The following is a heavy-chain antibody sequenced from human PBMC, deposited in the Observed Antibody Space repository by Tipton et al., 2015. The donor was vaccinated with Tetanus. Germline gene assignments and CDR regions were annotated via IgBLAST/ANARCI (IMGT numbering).Heavy chain of an antibody. D-gene: IGHD1-26*01. CDR1: GYNFTHYS. V-gene: IGHV5-51*01. Sequence: QLGQSGAEVKKPGESLKISCRGSGYNFTHYSIGWVRQMPGKGLEWVGIIDPRDSETFQGNVTISADKSISTAHLRWSSLEASDTAIYYCARRRSAILSGSYHWYFDIWGRGTLVIVSS. J-gene: IGHJ2*01. CDR3: ARRRSAILSGSYHWYFDI. CDR2: IDPRDSET.